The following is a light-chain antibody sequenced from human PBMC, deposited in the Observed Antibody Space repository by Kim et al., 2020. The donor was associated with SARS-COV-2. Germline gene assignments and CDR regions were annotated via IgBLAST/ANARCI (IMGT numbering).Light chain of an antibody. CDR3: QQYGSSL. CDR1: QSVSSSY. Sequence: LSWAPGERATLSGRASQSVSSSYLAWYQQKPGQAPRLLIYGASSRATGIPDRFSGSGSGTDFTLTISRLEPEDFAVYYCQQYGSSLFGQGTKLEI. V-gene: IGKV3-20*01. CDR2: GAS. J-gene: IGKJ2*01.